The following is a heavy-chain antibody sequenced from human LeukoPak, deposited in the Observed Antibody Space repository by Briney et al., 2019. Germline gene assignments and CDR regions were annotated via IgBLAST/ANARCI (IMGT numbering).Heavy chain of an antibody. CDR2: VTRNGDTT. J-gene: IGHJ4*02. V-gene: IGHV3-23*01. CDR1: GFIFADYS. D-gene: IGHD3-9*01. CDR3: AKDRNQYFDPNFDY. Sequence: GGSLRLSCTVSGFIFADYSMSWVRQAPGKGLEWVSAVTRNGDTTYYADSVKGRFTISRDNSKNTLYLQMNSLRAEDTAVYYCAKDRNQYFDPNFDYWGQGTLVTVSS.